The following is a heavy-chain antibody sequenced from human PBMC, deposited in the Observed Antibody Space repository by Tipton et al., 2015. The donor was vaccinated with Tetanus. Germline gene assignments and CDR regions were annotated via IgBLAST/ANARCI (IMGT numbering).Heavy chain of an antibody. D-gene: IGHD2-15*01. Sequence: QLVQSGAEVKKPGASVKVSCKASGYTFTGYYMHWVRQAPGQALEWMGWINPNSGCTNYAQKFQGWVTMTRETSISTAYMERRRLGSDDQAVYFRAGGGTPFYFGYWGPGTLVPVSP. CDR2: INPNSGCT. CDR3: AGGGTPFYFGY. J-gene: IGHJ4*02. CDR1: GYTFTGYY. V-gene: IGHV1-2*04.